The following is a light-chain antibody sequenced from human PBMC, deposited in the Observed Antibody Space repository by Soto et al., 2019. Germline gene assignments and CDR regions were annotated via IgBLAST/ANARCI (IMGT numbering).Light chain of an antibody. CDR3: QQLNTFPVT. V-gene: IGKV1-9*01. J-gene: IGKJ5*01. CDR2: ASS. CDR1: QGISSY. Sequence: DIQLTQSPSFLSASVGDRVTITCRASQGISSYLAWYQQTPGKAPKPLIYASSTLQSGVPSRFSGSGSGTDFTLTISSLQPEDFATYYCQQLNTFPVTFGQGTRLDI.